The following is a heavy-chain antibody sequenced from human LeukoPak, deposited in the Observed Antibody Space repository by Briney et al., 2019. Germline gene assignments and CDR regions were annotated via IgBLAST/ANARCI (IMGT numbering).Heavy chain of an antibody. Sequence: PSETLSLTCTVSGGSISSYYWSWIRQPPGKGLEWIGYIYYSGSTNYNPSLKSRVTISVDTSKNQFSLKLSSVTAADTAVYYCARGVWVNYYGSGSYDYYMDVWGKGTTVTISS. CDR1: GGSISSYY. D-gene: IGHD3-10*01. CDR2: IYYSGST. V-gene: IGHV4-59*01. J-gene: IGHJ6*03. CDR3: ARGVWVNYYGSGSYDYYMDV.